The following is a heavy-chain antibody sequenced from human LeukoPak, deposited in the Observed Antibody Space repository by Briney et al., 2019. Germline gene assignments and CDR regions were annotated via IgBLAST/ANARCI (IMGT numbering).Heavy chain of an antibody. V-gene: IGHV4-59*01. CDR2: IYYSGST. J-gene: IGHJ4*02. CDR3: ARDPGIAVAGFDF. Sequence: SVTLSLTCTVSGGSISSYYWSWIRQPPGKGLEWIGYIYYSGSTNYNPSLKSRVTILADTSKNQFSLRLSSVTAADTAVYFCARDPGIAVAGFDFWGQGTLVTVSS. D-gene: IGHD6-19*01. CDR1: GGSISSYY.